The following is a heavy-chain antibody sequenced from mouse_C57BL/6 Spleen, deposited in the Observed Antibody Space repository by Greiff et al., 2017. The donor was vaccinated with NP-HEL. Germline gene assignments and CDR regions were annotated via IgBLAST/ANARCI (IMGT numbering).Heavy chain of an antibody. V-gene: IGHV1-53*01. Sequence: VQLQQPGTELVKPGASVKLSCKASGYTFTSYWMHWVKQGLGQGLEWMGNINPSNGGTNYNEKFKSKATLTVDKSSSTAYMQLSSLTSEDSAVYYCASPRDGSSKFAYWGQGTLVTVSA. CDR2: INPSNGGT. CDR1: GYTFTSYW. J-gene: IGHJ3*01. D-gene: IGHD1-1*01. CDR3: ASPRDGSSKFAY.